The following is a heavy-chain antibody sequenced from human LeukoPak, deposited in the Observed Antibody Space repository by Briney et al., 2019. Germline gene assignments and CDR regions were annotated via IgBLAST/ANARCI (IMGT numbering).Heavy chain of an antibody. J-gene: IGHJ4*02. CDR2: ISSSSSYI. CDR3: GANGNLDY. Sequence: PGGSLRLSCAASGFTFSSYSMNWVRQAPGKGLEWVSSISSSSSYIYYADSVKGRFTIFRDNSKKMLYLQMNSLRGEDTAVYYCGANGNLDYWGQGTLVTVSS. V-gene: IGHV3-21*01. CDR1: GFTFSSYS.